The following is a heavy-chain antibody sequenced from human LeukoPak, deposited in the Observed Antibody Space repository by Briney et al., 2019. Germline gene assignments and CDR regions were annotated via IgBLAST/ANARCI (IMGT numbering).Heavy chain of an antibody. D-gene: IGHD4-17*01. CDR1: GGSISNSC. CDR2: IYYSGST. J-gene: IGHJ6*02. CDR3: ARDFGEYPSYYYGMDV. V-gene: IGHV4-59*12. Sequence: PSETLSLTCTVSGGSISNSCWSWIRQPPGKGLEWIGYIYYSGSTNYNPSLKSRVTMSVDTSKNQFSLKLSSVTAADTAVYYCARDFGEYPSYYYGMDVWGQGTTVTVSS.